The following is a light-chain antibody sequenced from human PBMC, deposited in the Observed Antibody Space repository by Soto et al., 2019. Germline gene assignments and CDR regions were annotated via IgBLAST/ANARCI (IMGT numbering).Light chain of an antibody. V-gene: IGKV3-20*01. Sequence: EIGLTQSPGTLSLSPGERATLSCRASQSVSSSYLAWYQQKPGQAPRLLIYGASSRATGIPDRFSGSGSGPYFTLTSRRLEPEDFAVYYCQQYGSSPCTFGQGTKLEIK. CDR3: QQYGSSPCT. J-gene: IGKJ1*01. CDR2: GAS. CDR1: QSVSSSY.